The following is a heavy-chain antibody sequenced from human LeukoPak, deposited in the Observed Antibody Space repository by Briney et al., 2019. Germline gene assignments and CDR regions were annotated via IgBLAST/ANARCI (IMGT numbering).Heavy chain of an antibody. J-gene: IGHJ4*02. Sequence: PSETLSLTCTVSGVSFHNYYWSWLRQPPGKGLEWIANIWHSGITNYNPSLKSRVTISVDPSKNQFSLRLSSVTAAATALYYCARDNYDSSGMDYFDRWGQGTLVTVAS. CDR1: GVSFHNYY. D-gene: IGHD3-22*01. CDR2: IWHSGIT. V-gene: IGHV4-59*12. CDR3: ARDNYDSSGMDYFDR.